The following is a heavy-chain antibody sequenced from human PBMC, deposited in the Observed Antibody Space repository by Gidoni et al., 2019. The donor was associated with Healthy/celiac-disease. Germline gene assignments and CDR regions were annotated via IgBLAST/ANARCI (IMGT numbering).Heavy chain of an antibody. Sequence: EVQLVESGGGLVQPGRALRLSCPVCGFTFGDYAVSLGRQAPGKGLEWVGFIRSKAYGGTTEYAASVKGRFTISRDDSKSIAYLQMNSLKTEDTAVYYCTRSLRCRNYWFDPWGQGTLVTVSS. CDR2: IRSKAYGGTT. CDR1: GFTFGDYA. D-gene: IGHD4-4*01. J-gene: IGHJ5*02. V-gene: IGHV3-49*04. CDR3: TRSLRCRNYWFDP.